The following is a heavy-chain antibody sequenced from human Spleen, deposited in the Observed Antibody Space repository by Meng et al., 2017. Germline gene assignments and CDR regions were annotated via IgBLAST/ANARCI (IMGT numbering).Heavy chain of an antibody. CDR3: ARDEDISAAGKLFGDY. J-gene: IGHJ4*02. CDR2: YDSEDGEI. V-gene: IGHV1-24*01. CDR1: GYTLTELS. Sequence: QVQLGQSGAEVKKPGAAVKVSCKVSGYTLTELSIHWVRQAPRKGLEWMGGYDSEDGEIIYAQKFQGRVTMTGDTSISTAYMELSGLRSDDTAMYYCARDEDISAAGKLFGDYWGQGTLVTVSS. D-gene: IGHD6-25*01.